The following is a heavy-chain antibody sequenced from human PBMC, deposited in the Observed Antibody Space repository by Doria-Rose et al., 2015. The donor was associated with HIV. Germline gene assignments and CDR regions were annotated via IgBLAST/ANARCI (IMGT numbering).Heavy chain of an antibody. CDR1: GASVSSRGYY. D-gene: IGHD3-3*01. Sequence: QLQDSGLGLVKPSETLSLTCSVSGASVSSRGYYWNWTRQVPGKGLESLGYTYYTGTSDYSPSLKSRLNMAVDTSKNQFSLKLSFVTVADTAVYYCARMGSYRELDYWGQGALVNVSA. CDR3: ARMGSYRELDY. CDR2: TYYTGTS. V-gene: IGHV4-31*03. J-gene: IGHJ4*02.